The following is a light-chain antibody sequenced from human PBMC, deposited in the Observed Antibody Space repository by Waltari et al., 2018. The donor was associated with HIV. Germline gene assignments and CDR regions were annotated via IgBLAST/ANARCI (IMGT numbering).Light chain of an antibody. J-gene: IGLJ2*01. V-gene: IGLV2-14*01. CDR1: SSDVGGYHH. CDR3: SSYTSSSTPV. Sequence: QSALTQPASVSGSPGQSITISCTGTSSDVGGYHHVSWYQQHPGKAPKLMIYEVRNRPSGVSNRFSGSKSGNTASLTISGLQAEDEADYYCSSYTSSSTPVFGGGTKLTVL. CDR2: EVR.